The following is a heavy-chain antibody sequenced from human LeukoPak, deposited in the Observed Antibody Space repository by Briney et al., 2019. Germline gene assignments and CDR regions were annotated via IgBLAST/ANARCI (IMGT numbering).Heavy chain of an antibody. D-gene: IGHD6-19*01. CDR2: ISYDGSDK. CDR3: AKDIVGRITVTGSLGNSYIDY. Sequence: GGSLRLSCAASGFTFSSHGMHWVRQAPGKGLEWVAVISYDGSDKYYADSVQGRFTISRDSSKNTLYLQMNSLRAEDTAVYYCAKDIVGRITVTGSLGNSYIDYWGQGTLVIVSS. J-gene: IGHJ4*02. CDR1: GFTFSSHG. V-gene: IGHV3-30*18.